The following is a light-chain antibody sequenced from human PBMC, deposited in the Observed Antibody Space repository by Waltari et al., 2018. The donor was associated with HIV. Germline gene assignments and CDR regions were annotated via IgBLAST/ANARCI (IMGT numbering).Light chain of an antibody. CDR3: QQYIGSPRT. CDR2: AAS. J-gene: IGKJ1*01. CDR1: QTISSTY. Sequence: EIALTQSPGTLSLSPGERATLSCRASQTISSTYLAWYQQKPGQAPRLLIYAASSRATGFPDRFSGSGSGTDFTLTISSLEPEDCAVYYCQQYIGSPRTFGQGTKVELK. V-gene: IGKV3-20*01.